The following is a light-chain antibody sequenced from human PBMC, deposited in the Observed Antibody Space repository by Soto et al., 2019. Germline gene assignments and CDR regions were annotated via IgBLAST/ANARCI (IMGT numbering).Light chain of an antibody. CDR1: SSDIGTYNS. J-gene: IGLJ2*01. CDR2: DVT. V-gene: IGLV2-14*01. CDR3: TSNTTSSTLV. Sequence: QSALTQPASVSGSPGQSITISCTGTSSDIGTYNSVSWYQQHAGKVPKLMIYDVTNRPSGVSDRFSGSKSGNTAFLTISGLQAEDEADYYCTSNTTSSTLVFGGGTKLTVL.